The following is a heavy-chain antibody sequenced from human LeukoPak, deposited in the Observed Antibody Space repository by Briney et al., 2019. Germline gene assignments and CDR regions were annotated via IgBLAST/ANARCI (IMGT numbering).Heavy chain of an antibody. Sequence: SETLSLTCTVSSGSISSYYWSCIRQPPGKGLEWIGYIYYNGSTNYNPSLKSRVTISVDTSKNQFSLKLSSVTAADTAVYYCAGTYYDFWSGSRYWYFHLWGRGTLVTVSS. D-gene: IGHD3-3*01. J-gene: IGHJ2*01. CDR3: AGTYYDFWSGSRYWYFHL. V-gene: IGHV4-59*08. CDR1: SGSISSYY. CDR2: IYYNGST.